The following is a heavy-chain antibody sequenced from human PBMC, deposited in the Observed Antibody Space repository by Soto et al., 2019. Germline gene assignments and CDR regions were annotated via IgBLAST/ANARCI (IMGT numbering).Heavy chain of an antibody. Sequence: SETLSLTCSVSGGSISGYYWSWIRQPPGKGLEWIGYILYSGSTNYSPSLKSRVTISVDTSKNQFSLKLTSVTAADTAVYYCARRGYSSGWYYFDYWGQGTLVTVSS. CDR3: ARRGYSSGWYYFDY. CDR2: ILYSGST. D-gene: IGHD6-19*01. J-gene: IGHJ4*02. V-gene: IGHV4-59*01. CDR1: GGSISGYY.